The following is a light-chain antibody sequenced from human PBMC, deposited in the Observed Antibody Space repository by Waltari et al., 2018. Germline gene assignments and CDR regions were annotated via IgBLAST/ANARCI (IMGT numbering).Light chain of an antibody. CDR1: SSDVGVYNF. J-gene: IGLJ1*01. CDR2: DVN. Sequence: QSALTQPASVSGSPGQSIPISCTGTSSDVGVYNFVPSYQQHPGEAPKLMIFDVNNRPSGVPIRFSGSKSGNTASLTISALQAEDEADYYCSSYTSSSTLYVFGTGTQVTVL. CDR3: SSYTSSSTLYV. V-gene: IGLV2-14*03.